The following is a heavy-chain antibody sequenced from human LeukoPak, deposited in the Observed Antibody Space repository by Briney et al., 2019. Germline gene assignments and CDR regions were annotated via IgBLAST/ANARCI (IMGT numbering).Heavy chain of an antibody. CDR1: GFTFSSYG. CDR3: ARDKNGEYCSGGSCYSLGIGYYYYYYMDV. D-gene: IGHD2-15*01. J-gene: IGHJ6*03. V-gene: IGHV3-30*02. Sequence: PGGSLRLSCAASGFTFSSYGMHWVRQAPGKGLEWVAFIRYDGSNKYYADSVKGRFTISRDNSKNTLYLQMNSLRAEDTAVYYCARDKNGEYCSGGSCYSLGIGYYYYYYMDVWGKGTTVTISS. CDR2: IRYDGSNK.